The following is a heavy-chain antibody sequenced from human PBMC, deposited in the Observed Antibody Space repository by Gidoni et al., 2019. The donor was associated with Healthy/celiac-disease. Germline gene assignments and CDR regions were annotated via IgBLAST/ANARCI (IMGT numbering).Heavy chain of an antibody. J-gene: IGHJ4*02. D-gene: IGHD1-1*01. CDR3: ARDRGLGYNDY. CDR1: GGSVSSGSYY. V-gene: IGHV4-61*01. CDR2: IYYSGST. Sequence: QVQLQESGPGLVKPSETLSLTCTVSGGSVSSGSYYWSWIRQPPGKGLEWIGYIYYSGSTNYNPSLKSRVTISVDTSKNQFSLKLSSVTAADTAVYYCARDRGLGYNDYWGQGTLVTVSS.